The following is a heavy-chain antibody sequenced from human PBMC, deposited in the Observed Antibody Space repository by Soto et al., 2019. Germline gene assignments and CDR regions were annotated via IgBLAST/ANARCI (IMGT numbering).Heavy chain of an antibody. CDR1: GYTFTSYD. Sequence: QVQLVQSGAEVKKSGASVKFSCKASGYTFTSYDINWVRQDTGQGLEWMVWMNHKSGNTGYAQKFQGRVTMTRNTSSSTGYRALSSLRYEDTAVYYWARERSAAGTGWFAPWGKGTLVTVSS. V-gene: IGHV1-8*01. J-gene: IGHJ5*02. CDR2: MNHKSGNT. CDR3: ARERSAAGTGWFAP. D-gene: IGHD6-13*01.